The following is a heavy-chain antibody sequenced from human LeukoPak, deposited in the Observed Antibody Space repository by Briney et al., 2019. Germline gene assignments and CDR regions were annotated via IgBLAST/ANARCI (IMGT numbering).Heavy chain of an antibody. D-gene: IGHD3-22*01. CDR2: ISGSGGST. V-gene: IGHV3-23*01. Sequence: GGSLRLSCVVSGFTFSSYAMSWVRQAPGKGLEWVSGISGSGGSTYYADSVKGRFTISRDNSKNTLYLQMNSLRAEDTAVYYCAKDKYYYDSSGYYFPPFDYWGQGTLVTVSS. J-gene: IGHJ4*02. CDR3: AKDKYYYDSSGYYFPPFDY. CDR1: GFTFSSYA.